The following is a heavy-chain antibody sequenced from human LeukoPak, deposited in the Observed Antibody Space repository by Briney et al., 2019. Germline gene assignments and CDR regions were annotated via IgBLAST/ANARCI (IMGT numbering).Heavy chain of an antibody. CDR3: AKGAGDQKYAQFDY. J-gene: IGHJ4*02. CDR1: GFTFDDYA. D-gene: IGHD3-16*01. Sequence: GRSLRLSCAASGFTFDDYAMHWVRQAPGKGLEWVSGISWNSGSIGYADSVKGRFTISRDNAKNSLYLQMNSLRAEDMALYYCAKGAGDQKYAQFDYWGQGTLVTVSS. CDR2: ISWNSGSI. V-gene: IGHV3-9*03.